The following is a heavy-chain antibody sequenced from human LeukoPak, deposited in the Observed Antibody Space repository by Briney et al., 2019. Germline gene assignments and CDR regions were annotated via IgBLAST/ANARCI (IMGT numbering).Heavy chain of an antibody. V-gene: IGHV4-39*07. CDR2: IYYSGST. Sequence: SETLSLTCTVSGGSISSSSYYWGWIRQPPGKGLEWIGSIYYSGSTYYNPSLKSRVTISVDTSKNQFSLKLSSVTAADTAVYYCARAPTYYDFWSGYYKPHNWFDPWAREPWSPSPQ. J-gene: IGHJ5*02. D-gene: IGHD3-3*01. CDR3: ARAPTYYDFWSGYYKPHNWFDP. CDR1: GGSISSSSYY.